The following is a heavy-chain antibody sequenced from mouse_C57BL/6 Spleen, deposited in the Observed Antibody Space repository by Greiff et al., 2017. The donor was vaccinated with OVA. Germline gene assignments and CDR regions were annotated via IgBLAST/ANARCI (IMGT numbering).Heavy chain of an antibody. V-gene: IGHV5-16*01. Sequence: EVKVVESEGGLVQPGSSMKLSCTASGFTFSDYYMAWVRQVPEKGLEWVANINYDGSSTYYLDSLKSRFIISRDNAKNILYLQMSSLKSEDTATYYCAREDSNYGFAYWGQGTLVTVSA. CDR2: INYDGSST. J-gene: IGHJ3*01. CDR1: GFTFSDYY. CDR3: AREDSNYGFAY. D-gene: IGHD2-5*01.